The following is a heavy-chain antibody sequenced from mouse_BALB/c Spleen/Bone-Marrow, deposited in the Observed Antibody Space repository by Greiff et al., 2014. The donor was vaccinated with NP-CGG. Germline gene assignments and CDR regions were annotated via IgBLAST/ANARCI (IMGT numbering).Heavy chain of an antibody. Sequence: DLVKPGASVKLSCKASGYTFASYWINWIKQRPGQGLEWIGRIAPGSGNTYYNEMFKGKATLTVDTSSSTAYIQLSSLSSEDSPVYFCARSPMITESYATDYWGQGTSVTVSS. CDR1: GYTFASYW. V-gene: IGHV1S41*01. CDR2: IAPGSGNT. J-gene: IGHJ4*01. CDR3: ARSPMITESYATDY. D-gene: IGHD2-4*01.